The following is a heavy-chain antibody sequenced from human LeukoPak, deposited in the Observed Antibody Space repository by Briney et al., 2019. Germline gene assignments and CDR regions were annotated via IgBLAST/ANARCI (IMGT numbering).Heavy chain of an antibody. V-gene: IGHV3-33*03. Sequence: GGSLRLSCAASGFTFSSFGMHWVRQAPGKGLEWVAVIWYDGSNQYYADSVKGRFTISRDNSMNTLYLQLDSLRAEDTAVYYCARQGSSYALSYFGHWGQGTLVTVSS. CDR1: GFTFSSFG. J-gene: IGHJ4*02. CDR2: IWYDGSNQ. CDR3: ARQGSSYALSYFGH. D-gene: IGHD3-16*01.